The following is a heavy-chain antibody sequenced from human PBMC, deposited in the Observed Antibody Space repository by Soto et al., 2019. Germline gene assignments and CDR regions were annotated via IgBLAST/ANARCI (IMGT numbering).Heavy chain of an antibody. J-gene: IGHJ4*01. V-gene: IGHV3-7*01. Sequence: GGSLRLSCAASGFTFSSYWMSWVRQAPGKGLEWVANIIQDGSEKYYVDSVKGLFTIARDNAKNLLYLQMNSLRAEDTDVYYCARGGEGGGFYFDYWGQGTLVTVSS. CDR2: IIQDGSEK. CDR3: ARGGEGGGFYFDY. CDR1: GFTFSSYW. D-gene: IGHD3-10*01.